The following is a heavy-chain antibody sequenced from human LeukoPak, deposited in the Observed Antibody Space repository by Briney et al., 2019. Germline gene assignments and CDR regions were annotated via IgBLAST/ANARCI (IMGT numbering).Heavy chain of an antibody. CDR2: IYYSGST. CDR3: ASLVAAAGTPY. CDR1: GGSISSYY. J-gene: IGHJ4*02. V-gene: IGHV4-59*12. Sequence: TSETLSLTCTVSGGSISSYYWSWIRQPPGKGLEWIGYIYYSGSTNYNPSLKSRVTISVDTSKNQFSLKLSSVTAADTAVYYCASLVAAAGTPYWGQGTLVTVSS. D-gene: IGHD6-13*01.